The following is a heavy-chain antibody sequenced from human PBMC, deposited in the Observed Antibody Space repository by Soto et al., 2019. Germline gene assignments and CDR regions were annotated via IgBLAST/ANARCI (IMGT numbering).Heavy chain of an antibody. CDR1: GFSFSNSA. J-gene: IGHJ4*02. CDR2: ISVVGEST. Sequence: EVQLSESGGGFVHPGGSLRLSCAASGFSFSNSAMSWVRQSPGKGLEWVSSISVVGESTYYADSVKGRFTISRDYSKNTLFLQMNGVRAEDAAMYYCARGLGRVVVAATAFESWGQGTFVVVTA. CDR3: ARGLGRVVVAATAFES. V-gene: IGHV3-23*01. D-gene: IGHD2-15*01.